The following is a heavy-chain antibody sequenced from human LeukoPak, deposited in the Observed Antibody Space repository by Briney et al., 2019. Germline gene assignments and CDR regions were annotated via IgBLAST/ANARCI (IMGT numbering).Heavy chain of an antibody. CDR3: ARAYTQAHYYFDY. J-gene: IGHJ4*02. D-gene: IGHD4-11*01. CDR2: IIPIFGTA. V-gene: IGHV1-69*13. CDR1: GGTFSSYA. Sequence: SVKVSCKASGGTFSSYAISWVRQAPGQGLEWMGGIIPIFGTANYAQKFQGRVTITADESTSTAYMELSSLRSEDTAVYYCARAYTQAHYYFDYWGQGTLVAVSS.